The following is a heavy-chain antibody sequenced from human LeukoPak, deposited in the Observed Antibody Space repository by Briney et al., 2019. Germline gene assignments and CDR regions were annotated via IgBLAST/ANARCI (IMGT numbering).Heavy chain of an antibody. CDR1: GFTFSDFY. Sequence: PGGSLRLSCAASGFTFSDFYMSWIRQAPGKGLEWVSYVSSSGSTIYYADSVKGRFTISRDNAKNSLYLQMNSLRAEDTAVYYCAKLGWELLTPAGYFDYWGQGTLVTVSS. V-gene: IGHV3-11*01. D-gene: IGHD1-26*01. CDR2: VSSSGSTI. J-gene: IGHJ4*02. CDR3: AKLGWELLTPAGYFDY.